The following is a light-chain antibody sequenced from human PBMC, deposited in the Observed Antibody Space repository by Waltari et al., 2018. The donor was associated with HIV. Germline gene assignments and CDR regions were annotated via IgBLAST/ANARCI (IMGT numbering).Light chain of an antibody. CDR1: SSDIGSYY. CDR3: ATWDDNLSGVV. J-gene: IGLJ2*01. Sequence: QSVLTQPPSASGTPGQRVPIPCSGTSSDIGSYYVYWFQQLPGTAPKLLIYRNNQRPSGVPDRFSGSKSGTSASLAISGLRSEDEADYYCATWDDNLSGVVFGGGTKLTVL. V-gene: IGLV1-47*01. CDR2: RNN.